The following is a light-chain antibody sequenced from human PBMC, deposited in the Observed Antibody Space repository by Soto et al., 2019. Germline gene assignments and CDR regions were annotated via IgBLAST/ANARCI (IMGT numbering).Light chain of an antibody. V-gene: IGKV1-39*01. CDR2: AAS. CDR1: QSISTY. CDR3: QQSYTTPLT. Sequence: DIQMTQSPSSLSASVGDRVTITCRASQSISTYLNWYQQKPGKAPKLLIYAASSLHSGVPLRFSGSGSGTDFTLTISSLQPEDFATYYCQQSYTTPLTFGGGTKVEIK. J-gene: IGKJ4*01.